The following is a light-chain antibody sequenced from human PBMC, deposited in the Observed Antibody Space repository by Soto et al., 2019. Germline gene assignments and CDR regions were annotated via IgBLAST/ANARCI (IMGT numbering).Light chain of an antibody. Sequence: DIQMTQSPSSLSASVGDRVTITCRASQSISSYLNWYQQKPGKAPKLLIYDASSLHSGVPSRFSGSGSGTDFTLTISSLQPEDFATYYCQQSYSISWTFGQGTKVEIK. CDR3: QQSYSISWT. CDR1: QSISSY. CDR2: DAS. V-gene: IGKV1-39*01. J-gene: IGKJ1*01.